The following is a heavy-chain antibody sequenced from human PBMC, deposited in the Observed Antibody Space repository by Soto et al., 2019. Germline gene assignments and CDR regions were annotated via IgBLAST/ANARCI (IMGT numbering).Heavy chain of an antibody. CDR3: ARGMTTVTTFDY. CDR2: IYHSGST. Sequence: QLQLQESGSGLVKPSQTLSLTCAVSGGSISRGGYSWSWIRQPPEKGLEWIGYIYHSGSTYYNPSLKSRVTVSVDRSKNQISLKLSSVTAADTAVYYCARGMTTVTTFDYWGQGTLVTVSS. J-gene: IGHJ4*02. CDR1: GGSISRGGYS. D-gene: IGHD4-17*01. V-gene: IGHV4-30-2*01.